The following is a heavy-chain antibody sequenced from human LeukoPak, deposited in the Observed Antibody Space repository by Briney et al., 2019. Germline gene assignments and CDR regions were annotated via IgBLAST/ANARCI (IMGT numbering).Heavy chain of an antibody. Sequence: SCKASGYTFTSYAMHWVRQAPGKGLEWVAVISYDGSNKYYADSVKGRFTISRDNSKNTLYLQMNSLRAEDTAVYYRARGHDSSGYYDRTFDYWGQGTLVTVSS. D-gene: IGHD3-22*01. J-gene: IGHJ4*02. CDR2: ISYDGSNK. CDR1: GYTFTSYA. V-gene: IGHV3-30*04. CDR3: ARGHDSSGYYDRTFDY.